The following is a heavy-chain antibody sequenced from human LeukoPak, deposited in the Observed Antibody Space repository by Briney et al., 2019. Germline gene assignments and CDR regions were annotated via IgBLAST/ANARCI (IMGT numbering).Heavy chain of an antibody. J-gene: IGHJ3*02. CDR1: GFTFNTYA. V-gene: IGHV3-30-3*01. D-gene: IGHD1-26*01. CDR3: ASLGVVGSSRGDAFDI. Sequence: GGSLRLSCAASGFTFNTYAMHWVRQAPGKGLEWVAVISHDGSSKYHADSVKGRFTISRDNSKNTLYLQMNSLRAEDTAVYYCASLGVVGSSRGDAFDIWGQGTMVTVSS. CDR2: ISHDGSSK.